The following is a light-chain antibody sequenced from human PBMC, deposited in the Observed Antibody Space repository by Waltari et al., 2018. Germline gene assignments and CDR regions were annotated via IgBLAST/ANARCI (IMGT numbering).Light chain of an antibody. CDR1: SSDVGAYNY. CDR3: NAYAGSTRV. CDR2: EVS. Sequence: QSALTQPPSASGSPGQSVTISCTGTSSDVGAYNYVSWYQQYPGKAPKLLIYEVSKRPAGLPVRCSGSKSGTTASLTVPVPQADEEADYSYNAYAGSTRVFGTGTKVTVL. V-gene: IGLV2-8*01. J-gene: IGLJ1*01.